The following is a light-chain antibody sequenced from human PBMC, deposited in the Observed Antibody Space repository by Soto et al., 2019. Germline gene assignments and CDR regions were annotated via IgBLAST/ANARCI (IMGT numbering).Light chain of an antibody. CDR2: EVT. Sequence: QAALTQPASVSGSPGQSITISCTGTSGDIGSYNRVSWYQQHPGKAPKLIIYEVTDRPSGVSNRFSGSKSGNTASLTISGLQAEDEAEYYCSSYTGATTPVVFGGGTQLTVL. J-gene: IGLJ3*02. V-gene: IGLV2-14*01. CDR3: SSYTGATTPVV. CDR1: SGDIGSYNR.